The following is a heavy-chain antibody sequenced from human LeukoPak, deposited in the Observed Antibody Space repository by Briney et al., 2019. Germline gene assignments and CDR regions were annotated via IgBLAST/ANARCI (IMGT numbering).Heavy chain of an antibody. J-gene: IGHJ4*02. D-gene: IGHD4-23*01. CDR2: INQDGSER. CDR1: GFLFSNSW. Sequence: GGSLRLSCAASGFLFSNSWMSWVRQAPGKGLEWVANINQDGSERNYVDSVKGRLTISRDDAKESLYLQMNGLRAEDTAVYFCVRDRGYSTFDYWGQGTLVTVSS. CDR3: VRDRGYSTFDY. V-gene: IGHV3-7*03.